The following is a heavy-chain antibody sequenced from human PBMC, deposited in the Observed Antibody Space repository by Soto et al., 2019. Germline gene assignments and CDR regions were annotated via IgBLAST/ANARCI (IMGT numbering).Heavy chain of an antibody. D-gene: IGHD2-2*01. CDR1: GFTFRKYG. J-gene: IGHJ4*02. Sequence: PGVSLRLSCAASGFTFRKYGMHWVRQAPGKGLEWVALIWNDGIRKVYVDSVKGRFTISRDNSKNTLDLQMNNLRDEETAVYYCARDDTNDANALDYWGPGTLVTVSS. CDR3: ARDDTNDANALDY. V-gene: IGHV3-33*01. CDR2: IWNDGIRK.